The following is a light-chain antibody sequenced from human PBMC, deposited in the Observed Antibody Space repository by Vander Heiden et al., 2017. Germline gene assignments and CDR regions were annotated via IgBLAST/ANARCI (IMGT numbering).Light chain of an antibody. V-gene: IGLV1-47*01. CDR1: SSNIGSNY. CDR2: RNN. J-gene: IGLJ1*01. CDR3: AAWDDSLSGYV. Sequence: QSVLTQPPSSSGTPGQSVTISCSGSSSNIGSNYVYWFQQLPVTAPKLLNYRNNQRPSGVPDRFSGSKSGTSASLAISGLRSEDEADYYCAAWDDSLSGYVFGAGTKVTVL.